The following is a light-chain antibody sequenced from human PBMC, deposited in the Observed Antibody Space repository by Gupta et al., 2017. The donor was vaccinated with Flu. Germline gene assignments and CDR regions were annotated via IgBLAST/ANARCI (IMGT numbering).Light chain of an antibody. Sequence: QSALTQPASVSGSPGQSITISCSGANIDVDNFRFVSWYQQHAGKVPKLLISEGNKRPAGVSYRFSGSKSGNTASLTISGLQAEDEADYYCFSYVGSSSWVFGGGTKLTV. V-gene: IGLV2-23*01. CDR3: FSYVGSSSWV. J-gene: IGLJ3*02. CDR2: EGN. CDR1: NIDVDNFRF.